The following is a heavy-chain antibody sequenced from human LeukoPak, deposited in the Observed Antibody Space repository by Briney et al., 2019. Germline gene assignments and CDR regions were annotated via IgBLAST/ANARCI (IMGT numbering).Heavy chain of an antibody. J-gene: IGHJ6*03. CDR2: ISYDGSNK. Sequence: GGSLRLSCAASGFTFSSYGMHWVRQAPGKGLEWVAVISYDGSNKYYADSVKGRFTISRDNSKNTLYLQMNSLRAEDTALYYCAKDTVKVTTIRRVPHYMDVWGKGTTVTSSS. CDR3: AKDTVKVTTIRRVPHYMDV. D-gene: IGHD5-12*01. CDR1: GFTFSSYG. V-gene: IGHV3-30*18.